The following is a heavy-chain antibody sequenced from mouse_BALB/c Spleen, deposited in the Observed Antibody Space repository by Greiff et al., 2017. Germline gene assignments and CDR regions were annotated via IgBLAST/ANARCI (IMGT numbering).Heavy chain of an antibody. Sequence: LQESGAELVRPGTSVKVSCKASGYAFTNYLIEWVKQRPGQGLEWIGVINPGSGGTNYNEKFKGKATLTADKSSSTAYMQLSSLTSDDSAVYFCARVIYGNYFDYWGQGTTLTVSS. D-gene: IGHD2-1*01. CDR3: ARVIYGNYFDY. J-gene: IGHJ2*01. CDR1: GYAFTNYL. V-gene: IGHV1-54*01. CDR2: INPGSGGT.